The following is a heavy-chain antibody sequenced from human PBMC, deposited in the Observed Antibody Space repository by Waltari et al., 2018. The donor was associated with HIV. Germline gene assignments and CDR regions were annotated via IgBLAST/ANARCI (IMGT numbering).Heavy chain of an antibody. J-gene: IGHJ6*02. D-gene: IGHD2-2*01. CDR1: GFSLSTSGMC. CDR2: IDWDDDK. Sequence: QVTLRESGPALVKPTQTLTLTCTFSGFSLSTSGMCVSWIRQPPGKALEWLALIDWDDDKYYSTSLKTRLTISKDTSKNQVVLTMTNMDPVDTATYYCARNVGSTGTYYYYGMDVWGQGTTVTVSS. CDR3: ARNVGSTGTYYYYGMDV. V-gene: IGHV2-70*01.